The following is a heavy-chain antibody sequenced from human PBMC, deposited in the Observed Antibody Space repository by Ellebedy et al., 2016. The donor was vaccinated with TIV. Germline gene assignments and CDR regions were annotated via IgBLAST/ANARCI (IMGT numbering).Heavy chain of an antibody. CDR2: IYYSWST. D-gene: IGHD6-19*01. CDR1: GGSISSSSYY. CDR3: ARQGHSSGWYVGEYYFDY. V-gene: IGHV4-39*01. Sequence: MPGGSLRLSCTVSGGSISSSSYYWGWIRQPPWKGLEWIGRIYYSWSTYYNPSLKSRVTISVDTSKNQFPLKLSSVTAADTAVYYCARQGHSSGWYVGEYYFDYWGQGTLVTVSS. J-gene: IGHJ4*02.